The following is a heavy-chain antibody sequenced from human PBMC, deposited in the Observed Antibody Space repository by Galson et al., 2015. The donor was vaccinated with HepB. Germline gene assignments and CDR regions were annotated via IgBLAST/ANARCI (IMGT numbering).Heavy chain of an antibody. CDR3: ARGGYYDSSGYNRFDY. CDR1: GYTFTSYA. CDR2: INAGNGNT. D-gene: IGHD3-22*01. J-gene: IGHJ4*02. V-gene: IGHV1-3*01. Sequence: SVKVSCKASGYTFTSYAMHWVRQAPGQRLEWMGWINAGNGNTKYSQKFQGRVTITRDTSASTAYMELSSLRSEDTAVYYCARGGYYDSSGYNRFDYWGQGTLVTVSS.